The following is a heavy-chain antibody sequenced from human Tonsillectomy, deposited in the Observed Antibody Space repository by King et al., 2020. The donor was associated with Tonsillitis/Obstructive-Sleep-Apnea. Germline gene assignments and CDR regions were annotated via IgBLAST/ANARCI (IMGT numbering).Heavy chain of an antibody. CDR2: IYYSGST. J-gene: IGHJ3*02. D-gene: IGHD3-9*01. CDR3: ARDQETGDAVDI. Sequence: VQLQESGPGLVKPSETLSLTCTVSGGSVSSGTYYWSWIRQPPGKGLEWIGYIYYSGSTNYNPSLKSRVTISVDTSKNQFSLKLSSVTAADTAVYYCARDQETGDAVDIWGQGTMVAVSS. V-gene: IGHV4-61*01. CDR1: GGSVSSGTYY.